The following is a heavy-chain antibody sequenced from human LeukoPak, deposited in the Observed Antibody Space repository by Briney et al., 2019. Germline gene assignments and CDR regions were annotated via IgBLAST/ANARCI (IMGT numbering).Heavy chain of an antibody. J-gene: IGHJ4*02. D-gene: IGHD1-26*01. Sequence: SETLSLTCAVYGGSFSGYYWSWIRQPPGKGLEWIGEINHSGSTNYNPSLKSRVTLSVDTSKNQFSLNLSSVTAADTAVYYCARGGGSYYTDYWGQGTLVTVSS. CDR3: ARGGGSYYTDY. CDR1: GGSFSGYY. CDR2: INHSGST. V-gene: IGHV4-34*01.